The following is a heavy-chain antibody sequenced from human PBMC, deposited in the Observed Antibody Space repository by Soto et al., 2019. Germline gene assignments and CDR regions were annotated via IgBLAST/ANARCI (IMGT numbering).Heavy chain of an antibody. Sequence: QVQLVQSGAEVKKPGSSVRVSCKDLGGSFGGYAVIWVRQAPGQGPEWMGELTPMFGIANYAQKFQGRVTSTADESTSTAYMELISLGSEDTAVYFCAREAMRHSSGWHYWGQGTLVTVSS. CDR1: GGSFGGYA. J-gene: IGHJ4*02. V-gene: IGHV1-69*12. CDR3: AREAMRHSSGWHY. CDR2: LTPMFGIA. D-gene: IGHD6-19*01.